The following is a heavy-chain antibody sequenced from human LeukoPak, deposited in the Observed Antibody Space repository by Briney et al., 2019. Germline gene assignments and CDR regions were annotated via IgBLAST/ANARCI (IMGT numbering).Heavy chain of an antibody. CDR2: TSGSGDRT. Sequence: SGGSLRLSCAASGFTFNSYAMTWVRQSPGKGLEWVSTTSGSGDRTYYADSVKGRFTISRDNSKNTLYLQMNSLRAEDTAVYYCAKDGDSYSSGWYHFDYLGQGTLVTVSS. CDR3: AKDGDSYSSGWYHFDY. D-gene: IGHD6-19*01. V-gene: IGHV3-23*01. CDR1: GFTFNSYA. J-gene: IGHJ4*02.